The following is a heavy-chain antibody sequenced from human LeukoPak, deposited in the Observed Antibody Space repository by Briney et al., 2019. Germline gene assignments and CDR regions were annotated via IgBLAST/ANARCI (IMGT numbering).Heavy chain of an antibody. CDR3: ARWGRSAPGWFDP. Sequence: ASVKVSCKASGYTFTTYGVRWVRQAPGQRLEWMGWISAYNGNTNYAQKLQGRGTMTTDTSTSTAYMELRSLRSDDTAVYYCARWGRSAPGWFDPWGQGTLVTVSS. CDR2: ISAYNGNT. V-gene: IGHV1-18*01. J-gene: IGHJ5*02. CDR1: GYTFTTYG. D-gene: IGHD3-16*01.